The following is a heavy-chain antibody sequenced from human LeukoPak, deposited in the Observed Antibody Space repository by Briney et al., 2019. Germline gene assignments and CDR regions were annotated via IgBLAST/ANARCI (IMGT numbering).Heavy chain of an antibody. CDR3: ASLQNYYDSSGFWDY. CDR2: INPNSGGT. J-gene: IGHJ4*02. D-gene: IGHD3-22*01. Sequence: GASVKVSCKASGYTFTGYYMHWVRQATGQGLEWMGWINPNSGGTNYAQKFQGRVTMTRDTSISIAYMELSRLRSDDTAVYYCASLQNYYDSSGFWDYWGQGTLVTVSS. CDR1: GYTFTGYY. V-gene: IGHV1-2*02.